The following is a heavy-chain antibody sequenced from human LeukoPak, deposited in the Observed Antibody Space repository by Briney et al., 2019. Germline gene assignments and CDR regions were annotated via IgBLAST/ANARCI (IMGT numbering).Heavy chain of an antibody. CDR3: AKGSSGYFFDL. CDR2: ISNDGGGT. J-gene: IGHJ4*02. D-gene: IGHD3-22*01. V-gene: IGHV3-23*01. CDR1: GFIFNNYG. Sequence: GGSLRPSCAASGFIFNNYGLVWVRQAPGKGLEWVSAISNDGGGTTYADFVKGRFSVSRDNSKNTLFLQMNSLRAEDTALYYCAKGSSGYFFDLWGQGTLVTVSS.